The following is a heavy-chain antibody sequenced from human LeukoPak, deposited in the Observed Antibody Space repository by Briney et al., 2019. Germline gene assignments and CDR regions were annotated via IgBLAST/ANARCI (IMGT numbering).Heavy chain of an antibody. J-gene: IGHJ2*01. Sequence: SETLSLTCAVYGGSFSAYYWSWIRQPPGKGLEWIGEINHSGSTNYNPSPKSGVTISVATSKNQFSLKLSSVTAADTAVYYCARGRLPYYYDSSGYYLRYFDLWGRGTLVTVSS. CDR2: INHSGST. CDR3: ARGRLPYYYDSSGYYLRYFDL. D-gene: IGHD3-22*01. V-gene: IGHV4-34*01. CDR1: GGSFSAYY.